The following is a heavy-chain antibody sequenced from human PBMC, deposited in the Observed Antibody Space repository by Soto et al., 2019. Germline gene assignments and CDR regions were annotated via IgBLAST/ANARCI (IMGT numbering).Heavy chain of an antibody. CDR1: GFTFSSYA. CDR2: ISGSGVST. D-gene: IGHD5-18*01. V-gene: IGHV3-23*01. J-gene: IGHJ4*02. Sequence: GCLRRSFGASGFTFSSYAMSWVRQAPGKGLEWVSAISGSGVSTYYADSVKGRSTISRDNSKNTLYLQMNSLRAEDTAVYYCAKTSSYGDFDYWGQGTLVTVSS. CDR3: AKTSSYGDFDY.